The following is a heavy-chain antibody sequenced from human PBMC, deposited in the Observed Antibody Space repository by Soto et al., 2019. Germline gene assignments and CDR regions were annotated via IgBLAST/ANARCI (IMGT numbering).Heavy chain of an antibody. CDR1: GFTFDTNW. D-gene: IGHD2-21*01. CDR2: INSDGTIS. Sequence: GGSLRLSGAASGFTFDTNWMNWVRQAPGKGREWLSGINSDGTISSYADSVKGRFTISSDNARNTLSLQMNSLRADDTAVYYCARLSGDPSVFFSYGMDAWGQGTTVTVSS. V-gene: IGHV3-74*01. CDR3: ARLSGDPSVFFSYGMDA. J-gene: IGHJ6*01.